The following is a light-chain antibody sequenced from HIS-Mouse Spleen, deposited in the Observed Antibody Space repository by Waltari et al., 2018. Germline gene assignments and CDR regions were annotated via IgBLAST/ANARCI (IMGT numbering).Light chain of an antibody. V-gene: IGLV3-10*01. CDR1: ALPKKY. CDR2: EDS. CDR3: YSTDSSGNHRV. J-gene: IGLJ2*01. Sequence: SYELTQPPSVSVSPGQTARITCSGDALPKKYAYWYQQKSGQAPVLVIYEDSKRPPGNPEIFSGSSSWTMATLTISGAQVEDEADYYCYSTDSSGNHRVFGGGTKLTVL.